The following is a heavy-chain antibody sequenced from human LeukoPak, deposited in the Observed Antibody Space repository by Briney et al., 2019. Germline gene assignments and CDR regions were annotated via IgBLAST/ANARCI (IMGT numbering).Heavy chain of an antibody. Sequence: SETLSLTCTVSGGSISSSSYYWGWIRQPPGKGLEWIGSIYFSGRTYYNMSLKSRVIISIDTSKNQFSLKVNSVTAADTAVYYCARDNPYGSGTDYWGQGSLVTVSS. CDR3: ARDNPYGSGTDY. V-gene: IGHV4-39*07. CDR1: GGSISSSSYY. J-gene: IGHJ4*02. CDR2: IYFSGRT. D-gene: IGHD3-10*01.